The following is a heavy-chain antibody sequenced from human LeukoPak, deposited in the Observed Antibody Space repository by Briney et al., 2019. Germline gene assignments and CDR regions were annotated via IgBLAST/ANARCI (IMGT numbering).Heavy chain of an antibody. J-gene: IGHJ3*02. Sequence: GSLRLSCAASGFTFSSYSMNWVRQAPGKGLEWVSSISSSSSYIYYADSVKGRFTISRDNAKRSLFLQMNSLRAEDTAVYYCARDPTSSWETAFDIWGQGTMVTVSS. V-gene: IGHV3-21*01. CDR1: GFTFSSYS. CDR2: ISSSSSYI. D-gene: IGHD1-26*01. CDR3: ARDPTSSWETAFDI.